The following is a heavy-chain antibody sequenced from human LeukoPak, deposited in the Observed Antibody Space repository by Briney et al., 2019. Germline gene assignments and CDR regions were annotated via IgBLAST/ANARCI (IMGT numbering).Heavy chain of an antibody. J-gene: IGHJ4*02. CDR2: IYYSGTT. CDR1: GYSISSGYY. CDR3: ARDLYSHNLDAEY. V-gene: IGHV4-38-2*02. Sequence: SETLSLTCTVSGYSISSGYYWGWIRQPPGKGLEWIGSIYYSGTTYYNPSLRSRVTISIDTSKNQFSLKLSSVTAADTAVYYCARDLYSHNLDAEYWGQGTLVTVSS. D-gene: IGHD5-18*01.